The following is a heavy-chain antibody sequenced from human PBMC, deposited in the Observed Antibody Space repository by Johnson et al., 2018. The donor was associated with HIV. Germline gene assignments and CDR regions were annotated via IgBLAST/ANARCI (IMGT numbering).Heavy chain of an antibody. V-gene: IGHV3-11*01. CDR1: GFTFSDYY. D-gene: IGHD2-21*02. J-gene: IGHJ3*02. Sequence: QVQLLESGGGLVKPGGSLRLSCAASGFTFSDYYMSWIRQAPGKGLEWVSYISRSGSTIYYADSVKGRFTISRDNAKNSLYLQMNRLRVEDTAVYYCAKVKGVGPDYAFDIWGQGTMVTVS. CDR3: AKVKGVGPDYAFDI. CDR2: ISRSGSTI.